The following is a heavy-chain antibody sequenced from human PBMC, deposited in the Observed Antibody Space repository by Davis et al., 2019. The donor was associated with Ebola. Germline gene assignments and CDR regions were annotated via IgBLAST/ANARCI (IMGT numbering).Heavy chain of an antibody. CDR1: GYTFTSYG. D-gene: IGHD3-22*01. V-gene: IGHV1-18*01. CDR2: ISAYNGNT. CDR3: ARVLSSSGSDY. Sequence: ALVKVSCKASGYTFTSYGISWVRQAPGQGLEWMGWISAYNGNTNYAQKFQGRVTMTRDTSISTAYMELSRLRSDDTAVYYCARVLSSSGSDYWGQGTLVTVSS. J-gene: IGHJ4*02.